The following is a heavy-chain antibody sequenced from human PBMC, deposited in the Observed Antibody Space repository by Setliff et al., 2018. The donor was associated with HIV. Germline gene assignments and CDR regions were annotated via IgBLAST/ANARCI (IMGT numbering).Heavy chain of an antibody. Sequence: GGSLRLSCAASGFTFRSNGMHWVRQAPGKGLDWVGVISYDGSNKYYADSVKGRFTISRDNAKNSLYLQMNGLRAEDTGLYYCARGGTAAYDLWGQGTLVTVSS. CDR3: ARGGTAAYDL. D-gene: IGHD6-13*01. J-gene: IGHJ4*02. V-gene: IGHV3-30*03. CDR1: GFTFRSNG. CDR2: ISYDGSNK.